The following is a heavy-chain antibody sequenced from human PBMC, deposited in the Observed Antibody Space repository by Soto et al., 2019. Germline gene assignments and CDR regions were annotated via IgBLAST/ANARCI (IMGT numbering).Heavy chain of an antibody. CDR1: GFTVSSNY. Sequence: EVQLVETGGGLIQPGGSLRLSCAASGFTVSSNYMSWVRQAPGKGLEWVSVIYSGGSTYYADSVKGRFTISRDNSKNTLYLQRNSLRAEDTAVYYCARGLLWFGELLYFDYWGQGTLVTVSS. CDR2: IYSGGST. V-gene: IGHV3-53*02. J-gene: IGHJ4*02. D-gene: IGHD3-10*01. CDR3: ARGLLWFGELLYFDY.